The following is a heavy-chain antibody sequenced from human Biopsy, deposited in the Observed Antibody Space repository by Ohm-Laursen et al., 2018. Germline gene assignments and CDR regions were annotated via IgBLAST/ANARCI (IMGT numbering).Heavy chain of an antibody. Sequence: TLSLTCTVSDGSINSYYWNWIRQPPGKRLEWIGNIYYSGSTNFNPSLKSRVTISVGTSKNQFSLKLSSVTAADTAVYFCARGSSYGYDFDYWGQGTLVAVSS. J-gene: IGHJ4*02. D-gene: IGHD5-18*01. CDR2: IYYSGST. V-gene: IGHV4-59*01. CDR3: ARGSSYGYDFDY. CDR1: DGSINSYY.